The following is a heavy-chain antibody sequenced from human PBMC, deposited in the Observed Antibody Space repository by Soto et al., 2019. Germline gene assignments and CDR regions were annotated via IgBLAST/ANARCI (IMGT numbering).Heavy chain of an antibody. CDR3: ARGTTLAIFDYGMDV. D-gene: IGHD3-3*01. J-gene: IGHJ6*02. V-gene: IGHV3-30-3*01. Sequence: QVQLVESGGGVVQPGRSLRLSCAASGFTFTSYAMHWVRQAPGKGLEWVAVISNDGSNYYYADSVRGRFTISRDNTKNTLFLQMSSLRGEDSGVYYCARGTTLAIFDYGMDVWGQGTTATVSS. CDR2: ISNDGSNY. CDR1: GFTFTSYA.